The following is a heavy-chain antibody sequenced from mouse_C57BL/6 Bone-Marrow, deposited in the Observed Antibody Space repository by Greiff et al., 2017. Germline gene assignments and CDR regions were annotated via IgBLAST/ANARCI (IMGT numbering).Heavy chain of an antibody. CDR3: APYYRRYFDV. CDR2: IHPNSGST. J-gene: IGHJ1*03. Sequence: QVQLQQPGAGLVKPGASVKLSCKASGYTFTSYWMHWVKQRPGQGLEWIGMIHPNSGSTNYNEKFKSKATLTVDKSSSTAYMQLSSLTSEDSAVDYCAPYYRRYFDVWGTGTTVTVSS. CDR1: GYTFTSYW. V-gene: IGHV1-64*01. D-gene: IGHD2-12*01.